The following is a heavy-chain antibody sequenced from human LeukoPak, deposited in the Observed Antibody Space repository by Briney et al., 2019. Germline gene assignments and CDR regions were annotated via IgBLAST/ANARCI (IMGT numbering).Heavy chain of an antibody. CDR2: ISGSGGST. CDR1: GFTFSSYA. V-gene: IGHV3-23*01. D-gene: IGHD4-17*01. CDR3: AKHGDYGTYYYFDY. J-gene: IGHJ4*02. Sequence: GGSLRLSCAASGFTFSSYAMSWVRQAPGKGLEWVSAISGSGGSTYYTDSVKGRSTISRDNSKNTLYLQMNSLRAEDTAVYYCAKHGDYGTYYYFDYWGQGTLVTVSS.